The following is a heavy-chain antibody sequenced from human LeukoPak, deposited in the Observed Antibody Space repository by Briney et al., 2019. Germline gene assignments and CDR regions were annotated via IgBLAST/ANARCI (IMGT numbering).Heavy chain of an antibody. V-gene: IGHV1-2*02. Sequence: GASVKVSCKASGCTFTDYYIHWLRQAPGQGLEWLGWINPNTGDTNYAQDFQDRVALTRDTSINTAYMELSSLRSGATAVYYRAKTGIQLWNTLDYWGQGTLVTVSS. CDR1: GCTFTDYY. CDR3: AKTGIQLWNTLDY. J-gene: IGHJ4*02. CDR2: INPNTGDT. D-gene: IGHD5-18*01.